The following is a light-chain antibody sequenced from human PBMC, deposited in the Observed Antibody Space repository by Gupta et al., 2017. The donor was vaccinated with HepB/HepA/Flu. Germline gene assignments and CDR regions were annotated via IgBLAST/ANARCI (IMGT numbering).Light chain of an antibody. CDR1: SSDVGAHNY. J-gene: IGLJ1*01. Sequence: QSALTQPASVSGSPGQSITISCTGTSSDVGAHNYVSWYQQHPAKAPKLMIYDVTNRPSGVSDRFSGSKSGNTASLTISGLQAEDEADYYCSSYTSTSRVFGTGTKVTVL. CDR3: SSYTSTSRV. CDR2: DVT. V-gene: IGLV2-14*03.